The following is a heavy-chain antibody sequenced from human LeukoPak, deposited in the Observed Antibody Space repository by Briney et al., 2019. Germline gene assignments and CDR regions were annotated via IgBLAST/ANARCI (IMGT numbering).Heavy chain of an antibody. J-gene: IGHJ4*02. CDR1: GGSFSGYY. Sequence: PSETLSPTCAVYGGSFSGYYWSWIRQPPGKGLEWIGEINHSGSTNYNPSLKSRITISVDTSKNQFSLKLSSVTAADTAVYYCARGFSSSWYHYFDYWGQGTLVTVSS. CDR3: ARGFSSSWYHYFDY. V-gene: IGHV4-34*01. D-gene: IGHD6-13*01. CDR2: INHSGST.